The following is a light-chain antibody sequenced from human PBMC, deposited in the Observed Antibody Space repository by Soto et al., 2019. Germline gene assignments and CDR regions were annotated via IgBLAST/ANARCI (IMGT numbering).Light chain of an antibody. V-gene: IGLV3-21*04. CDR3: QVWDSSSDHRGV. J-gene: IGLJ1*01. CDR2: YDS. Sequence: SYELTQPPSVSVAPGKTASITCGGNNIGSKTVHWYQQKPGQAPVLVIYYDSDRPSGIPERFSGSNSGNTATLTISRVEAGVEADYYCQVWDSSSDHRGVFGTGTKVTVL. CDR1: NIGSKT.